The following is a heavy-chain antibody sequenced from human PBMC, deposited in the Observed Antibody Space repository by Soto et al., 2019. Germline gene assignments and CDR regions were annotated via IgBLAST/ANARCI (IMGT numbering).Heavy chain of an antibody. J-gene: IGHJ4*02. V-gene: IGHV4-59*01. CDR2: IYYRGSA. CDR1: GGSINPYY. CDR3: VRANYFDF. Sequence: QVQLQESGPGLVKPSETLSLTCTVSGGSINPYYWSWFRQPPGKGLEWIGSIYYRGSANNNPSLKSRLTISVDTSKNQFSLKLNSVTAADTAIYYCVRANYFDFWGQGTLLTVSS.